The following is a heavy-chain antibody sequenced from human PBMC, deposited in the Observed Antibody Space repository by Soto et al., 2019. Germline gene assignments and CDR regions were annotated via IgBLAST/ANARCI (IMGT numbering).Heavy chain of an antibody. V-gene: IGHV1-69*01. CDR2: IIPIFGIT. CDR1: GGTFSGYA. Sequence: QAQLMQSGAEVKEPGSSVKVSCKASGGTFSGYAISWVRQAPGQGLEWLGGIIPIFGITNYAQKFQNRLTSAADESSATVYMDLRSLTSEDSSIYYCARDPRSITATTSSEDFQRWGQGALVSVS. D-gene: IGHD1-1*01. J-gene: IGHJ1*01. CDR3: ARDPRSITATTSSEDFQR.